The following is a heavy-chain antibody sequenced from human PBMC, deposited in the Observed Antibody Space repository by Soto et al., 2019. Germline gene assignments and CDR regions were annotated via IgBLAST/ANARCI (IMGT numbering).Heavy chain of an antibody. CDR1: GGSISSGGYY. J-gene: IGHJ4*02. D-gene: IGHD7-27*01. CDR2: IYYNGDT. Sequence: QVQLQESGPGLVKPSQTLSLTCTVSGGSISSGGYYWSWIRQRPGKGLEWIGYIYYNGDTYYDPSLKSRVSISIDTSKNQFSLRLTSVTAADTAVYYCARSHRDNWGSPDYFDYWGQGTLVTVSS. V-gene: IGHV4-31*03. CDR3: ARSHRDNWGSPDYFDY.